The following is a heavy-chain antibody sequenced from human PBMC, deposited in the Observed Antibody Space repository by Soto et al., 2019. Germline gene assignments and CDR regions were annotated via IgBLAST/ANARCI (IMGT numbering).Heavy chain of an antibody. J-gene: IGHJ3*01. V-gene: IGHV3-23*01. CDR2: VSPGGDVS. CDR3: GGRAITAPTHWGDFDV. CDR1: GFTFSSCL. D-gene: IGHD1-20*01. Sequence: PGGSLRLSCAASGFTFSSCLMNWVRQAPGKGLEWVSTVSPGGDVSHYTDSVKGRFTMSRDNSRRTLQLQMDSLRAEDAAVFFCGGRAITAPTHWGDFDVWGQGTVVTVSS.